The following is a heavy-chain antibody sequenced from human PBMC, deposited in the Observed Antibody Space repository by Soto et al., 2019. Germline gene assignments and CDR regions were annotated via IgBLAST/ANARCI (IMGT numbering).Heavy chain of an antibody. V-gene: IGHV5-51*01. CDR3: ARKGIAAAGTEDDAFDI. CDR1: GYSFTSYW. CDR2: IYPGDSDT. J-gene: IGHJ3*02. D-gene: IGHD6-13*01. Sequence: SCKGSGYSFTSYWIGWVRQMPGKGLEWMGIIYPGDSDTRYSPSFQGQVTISADKSISTAYLQWSSLKASDTAMYYCARKGIAAAGTEDDAFDIWGQGTMVAVSS.